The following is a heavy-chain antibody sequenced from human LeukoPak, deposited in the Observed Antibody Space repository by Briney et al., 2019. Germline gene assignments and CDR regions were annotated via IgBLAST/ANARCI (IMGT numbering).Heavy chain of an antibody. V-gene: IGHV4-39*01. Sequence: SESLSLTRTVSGGSIRRSDYYWGWIRQPPGGGVGWIGRIYDSGITYYNPSLQSRVTISVDPSKNQFSLKLNFETAADAGVYYCAGHYGPWGQGTLVTVSS. CDR2: IYDSGIT. CDR3: AGHYGP. J-gene: IGHJ5*02. CDR1: GGSIRRSDYY. D-gene: IGHD3-10*01.